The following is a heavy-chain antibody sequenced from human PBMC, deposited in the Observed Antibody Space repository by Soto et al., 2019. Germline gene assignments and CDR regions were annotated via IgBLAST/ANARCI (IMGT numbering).Heavy chain of an antibody. D-gene: IGHD6-13*01. V-gene: IGHV4-4*02. Sequence: PSDTLSLTCAVSGGSISSSNWWSWVRQPPGKGLEWIGEIYHSGSTNYNPSLKSRVTISVDKSKNQFSLKLSSVTAADTAVYYCARGGIAAPAPPDYWGQGTLVTVSS. CDR1: GGSISSSNW. J-gene: IGHJ4*02. CDR2: IYHSGST. CDR3: ARGGIAAPAPPDY.